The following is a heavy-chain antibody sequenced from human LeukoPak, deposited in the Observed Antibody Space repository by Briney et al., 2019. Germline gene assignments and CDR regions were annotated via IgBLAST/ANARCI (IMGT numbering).Heavy chain of an antibody. CDR3: ARDLLFDILTGYGFDY. CDR1: GFTFSSYS. V-gene: IGHV3-21*01. J-gene: IGHJ4*02. Sequence: NPGGSLRLSCAASGFTFSSYSMNWVRQAPGKGLEWVSSISSSSSYIYYADSVKGRFTISRDNAKNSLYLQMNSLRAEDTAVYYCARDLLFDILTGYGFDYWGQRTLVTVSS. D-gene: IGHD3-9*01. CDR2: ISSSSSYI.